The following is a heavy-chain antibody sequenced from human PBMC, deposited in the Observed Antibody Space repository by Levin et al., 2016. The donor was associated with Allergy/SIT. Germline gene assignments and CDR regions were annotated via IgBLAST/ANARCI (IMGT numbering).Heavy chain of an antibody. CDR3: ARGRNSGVLRFLEGPNMDV. CDR2: INHSGST. V-gene: IGHV4-34*01. D-gene: IGHD3-3*01. Sequence: SQTLSLTCAVYGGSFSGYYWSWIRQPPGKGLEWIGEINHSGSTNYNPSLKSRVTISVDTSKSQFSLKLSSVTAADTAVYYCARGRNSGVLRFLEGPNMDVWGKGTTVTVSS. J-gene: IGHJ6*03. CDR1: GGSFSGYY.